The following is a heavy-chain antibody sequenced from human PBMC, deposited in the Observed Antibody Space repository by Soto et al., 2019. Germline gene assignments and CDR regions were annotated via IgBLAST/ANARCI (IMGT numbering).Heavy chain of an antibody. J-gene: IGHJ4*02. CDR3: ARDPIFYYASSGYGGSYFDY. Sequence: SETLSLTCAVSGASVTSDDYYWSWIRQPPGKGLEWIGYIYHSGSTYYNPSLKSRVSISIDTSQNQFSLKLTSLTAADTAVYYCARDPIFYYASSGYGGSYFDYWGQGSRVSVS. D-gene: IGHD3-22*01. CDR2: IYHSGST. CDR1: GASVTSDDYY. V-gene: IGHV4-30-4*01.